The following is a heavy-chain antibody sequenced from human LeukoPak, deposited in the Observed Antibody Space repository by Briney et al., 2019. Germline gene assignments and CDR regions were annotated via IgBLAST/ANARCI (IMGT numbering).Heavy chain of an antibody. CDR2: INHSGST. V-gene: IGHV4-39*07. CDR3: ARVDFWSGYTRFDP. D-gene: IGHD3-3*01. J-gene: IGHJ5*02. Sequence: SETLSLTCTVSSGSISTSNYYRGWVRQPPGKALEWIGEINHSGSTNYNPSLKSRVTISVDTSKNQFSLKLSSVTAADTAVYYCARVDFWSGYTRFDPWGQGTLVTVSS. CDR1: SGSISTSNYY.